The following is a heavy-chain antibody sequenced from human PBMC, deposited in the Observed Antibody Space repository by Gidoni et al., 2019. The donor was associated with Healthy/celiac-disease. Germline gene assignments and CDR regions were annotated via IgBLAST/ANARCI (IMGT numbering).Heavy chain of an antibody. V-gene: IGHV3-23*01. Sequence: EVQLLESGGGLVQPGGSLRLSCAASGFTFSSYAMSWVRQAPGKGLEWVSAISGSGGSTYYADSVKGRFTIARDNSKNTLYLQMNSLRAEDTAVYYCADEHSSGWYFDYWGQGTLVTVSS. CDR2: ISGSGGST. CDR3: ADEHSSGWYFDY. D-gene: IGHD6-19*01. CDR1: GFTFSSYA. J-gene: IGHJ4*02.